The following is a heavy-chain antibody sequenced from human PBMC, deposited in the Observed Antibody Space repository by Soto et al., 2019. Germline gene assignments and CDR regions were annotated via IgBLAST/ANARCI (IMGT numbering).Heavy chain of an antibody. Sequence: EVQLLESGGGLVQPGGSLRLSCAASGFTFSSYAMSWVRQAPGKGLEWVSAISGSGGSTYYADSVKGRFTISRDNSKNTLYLQMNSLRAEDTAVYYCASSSPGYSYGLYYFDYWGQGPLVTVSS. CDR3: ASSSPGYSYGLYYFDY. D-gene: IGHD5-18*01. CDR1: GFTFSSYA. CDR2: ISGSGGST. V-gene: IGHV3-23*01. J-gene: IGHJ4*02.